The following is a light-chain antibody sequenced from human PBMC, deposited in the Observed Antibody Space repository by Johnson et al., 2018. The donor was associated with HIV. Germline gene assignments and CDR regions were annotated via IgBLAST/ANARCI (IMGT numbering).Light chain of an antibody. CDR1: SSNIGNNY. J-gene: IGLJ1*01. CDR2: DNN. V-gene: IGLV1-51*01. CDR3: GTWDSSLSTGGV. Sequence: QSVLTQSPSVSAAPGQKVTISCSGSSSNIGNNYVSWYQQLQGTAPKLLIYDNNKRPSGIPDRFSGSKSGTSATLGITGLQTGDKADYYCGTWDSSLSTGGVFGTGTKVTVL.